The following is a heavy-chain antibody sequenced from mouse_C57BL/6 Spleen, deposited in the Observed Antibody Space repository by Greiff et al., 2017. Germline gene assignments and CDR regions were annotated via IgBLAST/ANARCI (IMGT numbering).Heavy chain of an antibody. Sequence: QVHVKQSGAELVRPGTSVKMSCKASGYTFTNYWIGWAKQRPGHGLEWIGDIYPGGGYTNYNEKFKGKATLTADKSSSTAYMQFSSLTSEDSAIYYCARYYGNGYYFDYWGQGTTLTVSS. J-gene: IGHJ2*01. V-gene: IGHV1-63*01. CDR1: GYTFTNYW. D-gene: IGHD2-1*01. CDR2: IYPGGGYT. CDR3: ARYYGNGYYFDY.